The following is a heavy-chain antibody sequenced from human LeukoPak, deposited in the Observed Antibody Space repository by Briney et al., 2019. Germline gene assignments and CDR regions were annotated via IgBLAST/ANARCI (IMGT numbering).Heavy chain of an antibody. D-gene: IGHD6-19*01. CDR2: IYYSGST. J-gene: IGHJ3*02. V-gene: IGHV4-39*01. Sequence: SVTLSLTCTVSGGSISSSSYYWGWIRQPPGKGLEWIGSIYYSGSTYYNPSLKSRVTISVDTSKNQFSLKLSSVTAADTAVYYCARHSERWLGAFDIWGQGTMVTVSS. CDR1: GGSISSSSYY. CDR3: ARHSERWLGAFDI.